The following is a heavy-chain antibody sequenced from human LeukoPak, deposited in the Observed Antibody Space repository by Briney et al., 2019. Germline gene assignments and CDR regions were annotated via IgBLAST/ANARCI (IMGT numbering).Heavy chain of an antibody. J-gene: IGHJ5*02. CDR1: GFSLSTSGMC. Sequence: ESGPTLVDPTQTLTLTCTFSGFSLSTSGMCVSWIRQPPGKALEWLARIDWDDHKYYSTSLKTRLTISKDTSKNQVALTMTNMDPVDTATYYCARTYSSTWHGWFDPWGQGTLVTVSS. CDR2: IDWDDHK. CDR3: ARTYSSTWHGWFDP. V-gene: IGHV2-70*11. D-gene: IGHD6-13*01.